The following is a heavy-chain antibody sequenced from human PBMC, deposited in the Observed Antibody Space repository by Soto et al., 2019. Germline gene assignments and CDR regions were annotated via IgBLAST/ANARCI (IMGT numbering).Heavy chain of an antibody. V-gene: IGHV4-4*07. CDR1: GGSITVYY. CDR2: IYTSGAT. J-gene: IGHJ4*02. Sequence: PSGTFSLTCTVSGGSITVYYLNWIRQPDGKGLEWIGHIYTSGATNYNPSVKSRVPMSLDTSHNQFSLRLTSVTAADSAVYCCARAAYSYGPFDYWGQGTLVTVSS. D-gene: IGHD5-18*01. CDR3: ARAAYSYGPFDY.